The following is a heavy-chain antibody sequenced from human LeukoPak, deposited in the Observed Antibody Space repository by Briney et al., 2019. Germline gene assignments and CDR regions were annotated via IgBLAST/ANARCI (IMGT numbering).Heavy chain of an antibody. J-gene: IGHJ3*02. Sequence: GGSLRLSCVPPLSTSIGDAMSGVCQAPGKGLEWVSGISGSGGSTYYADSVKGRFTISRDNSKNTLYLQMNSLRAEDTAVYYCAILLCAGHLGSFDIWGQGTMVTVSS. CDR3: AILLCAGHLGSFDI. CDR1: LSTSIGDA. D-gene: IGHD3-16*01. CDR2: ISGSGGST. V-gene: IGHV3-23*01.